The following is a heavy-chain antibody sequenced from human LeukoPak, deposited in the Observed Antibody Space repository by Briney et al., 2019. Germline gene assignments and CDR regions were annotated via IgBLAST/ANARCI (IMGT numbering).Heavy chain of an antibody. J-gene: IGHJ6*03. CDR1: GGTFSSYA. D-gene: IGHD6-6*01. CDR3: ARDVVSSSPSAYYMDV. V-gene: IGHV1-69*04. Sequence: ASVKVSCKASGGTFSSYAISWVRQAPGQGLEWMGRIIPILGIANYAQKFQGRVTITADKSSSTAYMELSSLRSEDTAVYYCARDVVSSSPSAYYMDVWGKGTTVTVSS. CDR2: IIPILGIA.